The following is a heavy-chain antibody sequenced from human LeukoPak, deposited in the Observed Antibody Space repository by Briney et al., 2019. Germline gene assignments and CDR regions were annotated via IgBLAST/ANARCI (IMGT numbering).Heavy chain of an antibody. CDR3: ARGANWFDP. CDR1: GGSISSSSYY. Sequence: SETLSLTCTVSGGSISSSSYYWGWIRQPPGKGLEWIGSIYYGGSTYYNPSLKSRVTISVDTSKNQFSLKLSSVTAADTAMYYCARGANWFDPWGQGTLVTVSS. V-gene: IGHV4-39*07. J-gene: IGHJ5*02. CDR2: IYYGGST.